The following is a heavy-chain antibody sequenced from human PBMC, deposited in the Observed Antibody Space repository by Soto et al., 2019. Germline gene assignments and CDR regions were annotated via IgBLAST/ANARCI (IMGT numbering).Heavy chain of an antibody. V-gene: IGHV4-59*01. CDR2: IYYSGST. Sequence: SETLSLTCTVSGGSISSYYWSWIRQPPGKGLEWIGYIYYSGSTNYNPPLKSRVTISVDTSKNQFSLKLSSVTAADTAVYYCARLKGYYFDYWGQGTLVTVSS. J-gene: IGHJ4*02. CDR1: GGSISSYY. CDR3: ARLKGYYFDY.